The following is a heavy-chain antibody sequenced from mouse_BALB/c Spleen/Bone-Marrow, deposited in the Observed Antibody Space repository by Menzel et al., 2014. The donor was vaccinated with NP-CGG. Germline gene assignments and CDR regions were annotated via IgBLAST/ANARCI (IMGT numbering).Heavy chain of an antibody. V-gene: IGHV2-6-7*01. J-gene: IGHJ4*01. CDR3: ARALYDYDDLYCAMDY. D-gene: IGHD2-4*01. CDR2: IWGDGST. Sequence: VMLVESGPGLVAPSQSLSITCTVSGFSLTGYSVNWVRQPPGKGLEWLGMIWGDGSTDYNSALKSRLSISKDNSKSQVFLKMNSLQTDDTARYYCARALYDYDDLYCAMDYWGQGTSVTVSS. CDR1: GFSLTGYS.